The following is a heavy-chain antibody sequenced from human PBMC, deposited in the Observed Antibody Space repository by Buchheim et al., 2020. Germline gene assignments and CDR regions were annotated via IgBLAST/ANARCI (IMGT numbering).Heavy chain of an antibody. CDR2: IWYDGSNT. J-gene: IGHJ6*02. CDR1: GFTFSSYG. D-gene: IGHD1-26*01. Sequence: QVQLVESGGGVVQPGRSLRLSCAASGFTFSSYGMHWVRQAPGKGLEWVAVIWYDGSNTYYADSVKGRFTISRDNSKNTLYLQMNSLRAEDTAVYYCARDRGSYSYYYYYGMDVWGQGTT. V-gene: IGHV3-33*01. CDR3: ARDRGSYSYYYYYGMDV.